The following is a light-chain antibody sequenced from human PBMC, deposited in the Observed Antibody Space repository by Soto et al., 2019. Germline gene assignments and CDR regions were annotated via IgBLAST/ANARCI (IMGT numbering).Light chain of an antibody. Sequence: DIQMTQSPSSLSASVGDRVTITCQASQDIRNCLNWFQQKSGKAPKLLIYDASNLETGVPSRFSGSGSGTDFTFTISSLQPEDIATYYCQQYDNLPITFGQGTRLEIK. V-gene: IGKV1-33*01. J-gene: IGKJ5*01. CDR3: QQYDNLPIT. CDR2: DAS. CDR1: QDIRNC.